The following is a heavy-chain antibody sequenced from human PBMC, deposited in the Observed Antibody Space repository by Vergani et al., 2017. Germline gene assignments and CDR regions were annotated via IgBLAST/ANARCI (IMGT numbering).Heavy chain of an antibody. D-gene: IGHD4-23*01. CDR1: GFTFSSYE. V-gene: IGHV3-48*03. CDR3: ARLRGGGNSIGVDY. CDR2: ISSSGSTI. Sequence: EVQLVESGGGLVQPGGSLRLSCAASGFTFSSYEMNWVRQAPGKGLEWVSYISSSGSTIYYADSVKGRFTISRDNAKNSLYLQMNSLRAEDTAVYYCARLRGGGNSIGVDYWGQGTLVTVSS. J-gene: IGHJ4*02.